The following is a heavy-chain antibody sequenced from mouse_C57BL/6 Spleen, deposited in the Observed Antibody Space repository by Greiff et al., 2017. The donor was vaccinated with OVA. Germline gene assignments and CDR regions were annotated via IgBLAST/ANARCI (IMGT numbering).Heavy chain of an antibody. V-gene: IGHV1-15*01. CDR3: TRHYDYVEEVMDY. Sequence: QVQLQQSGAELVRPGASVTLSCKASGYTFTDYEMHWVKQTPVHGLEWIGAIEPETGGTAYNQKFKGKAILTADKSSSTAYMELRSLTSENSAVYYCTRHYDYVEEVMDYWGQGTSVTVSS. CDR2: IEPETGGT. CDR1: GYTFTDYE. D-gene: IGHD2-4*01. J-gene: IGHJ4*01.